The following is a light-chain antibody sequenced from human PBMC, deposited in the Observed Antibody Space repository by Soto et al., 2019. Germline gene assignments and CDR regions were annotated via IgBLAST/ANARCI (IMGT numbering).Light chain of an antibody. V-gene: IGLV2-14*01. CDR1: SSDFGAYNY. Sequence: QSVLTQPASVSGSPGQSITISCTGTSSDFGAYNYVSWYQQHPGKGPKLIIYEVSNRPSGVSNRFSGSKSGITASLTISGLQAEDEADYSCSSYSSSSTLYVFXTGTKVTVL. CDR3: SSYSSSSTLYV. CDR2: EVS. J-gene: IGLJ1*01.